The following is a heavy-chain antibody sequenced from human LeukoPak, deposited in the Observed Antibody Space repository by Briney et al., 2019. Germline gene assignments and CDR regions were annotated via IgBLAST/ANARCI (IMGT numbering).Heavy chain of an antibody. CDR2: IYTSGST. V-gene: IGHV4-4*07. CDR3: ATFYSLGYCSGGSCYETDY. D-gene: IGHD2-15*01. Sequence: PSETLSLTCTVSGGSISSYYWSWIRQPAGKGLEWIGRIYTSGSTNYNPSLKSRVTMSVDTSKNQFSLKLSSVTAADTAVYYCATFYSLGYCSGGSCYETDYWGQGTLVTVSS. CDR1: GGSISSYY. J-gene: IGHJ4*02.